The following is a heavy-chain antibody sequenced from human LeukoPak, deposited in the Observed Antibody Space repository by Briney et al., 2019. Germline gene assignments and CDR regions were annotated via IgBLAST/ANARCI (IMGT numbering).Heavy chain of an antibody. CDR3: VKEGVYRTPFDF. J-gene: IGHJ4*02. V-gene: IGHV3-23*01. CDR1: GFTFSNYG. D-gene: IGHD3-10*01. CDR2: ISASGKTT. Sequence: GGSLRLSCAASGFTFSNYGMAWVRQAPGQGLEWVSVISASGKTTNYADSVKGRFTISRDDSKHTVYLQMNSLRADDTAAYYCVKEGVYRTPFDFWGQGTLVTVSS.